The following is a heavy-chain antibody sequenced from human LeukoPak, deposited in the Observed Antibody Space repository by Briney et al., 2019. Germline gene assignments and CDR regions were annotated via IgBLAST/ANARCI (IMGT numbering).Heavy chain of an antibody. CDR2: ISSSGSTI. CDR1: GFTFSSYS. J-gene: IGHJ5*02. CDR3: ARVRHYCTSTSCENWFDP. Sequence: GGSLRLSCAASGFTFSSYSMNWVRQAPGKGLEWVSSISSSGSTIYYADSVKGRFTISRDNAKNSLYLQMNSLRAEDTAVYYCARVRHYCTSTSCENWFDPWGQGTLVTVSS. D-gene: IGHD2-2*01. V-gene: IGHV3-48*04.